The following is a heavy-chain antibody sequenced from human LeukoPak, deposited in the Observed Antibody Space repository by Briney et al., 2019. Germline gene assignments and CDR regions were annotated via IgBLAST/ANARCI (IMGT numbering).Heavy chain of an antibody. CDR3: ARAAVNYYDSSGYYWYFDL. D-gene: IGHD3-22*01. J-gene: IGHJ2*01. V-gene: IGHV4-31*03. CDR2: IYYSGST. CDR1: GGSISSGGYY. Sequence: PSQTLSLTCTVSGGSISSGGYYWSWIRQHPGKGLEWIGYIYYSGSTYYNPSLKSRVTMSVDTSKNQFSLKLSSVTAADTAVYYCARAAVNYYDSSGYYWYFDLWGRGTLVTVSS.